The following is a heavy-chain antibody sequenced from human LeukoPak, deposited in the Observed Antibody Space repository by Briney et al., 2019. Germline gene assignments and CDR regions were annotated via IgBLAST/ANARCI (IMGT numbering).Heavy chain of an antibody. D-gene: IGHD2-2*01. CDR1: GGSIRSSYYY. CDR2: IYDSGST. V-gene: IGHV4-39*01. CDR3: ARGTRFFCSSTSCYRDASAAYYYYYGMDV. Sequence: SETLSLTCAVSGGSIRSSYYYWGWIRQPPGKGLEWIGSIYDSGSTYYNPSLKSRVTISVDTSKNQFSLKLNSVTAADTAVYYCARGTRFFCSSTSCYRDASAAYYYYYGMDVWGQGTTVTVSS. J-gene: IGHJ6*02.